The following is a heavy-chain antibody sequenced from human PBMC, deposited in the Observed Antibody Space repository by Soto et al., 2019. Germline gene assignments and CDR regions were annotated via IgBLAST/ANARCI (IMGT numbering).Heavy chain of an antibody. CDR3: ARKALAVGGLSYYGMDV. V-gene: IGHV1-69*05. CDR1: GGTFSSYA. Sequence: SVKVSCKASGGTFSSYAISWVRQAPGQGLEWMGGIITIFGTANYAQKFQGRVSLTTDTSTTTAYLELRGLRSDDTAVYYCARKALAVGGLSYYGMDVWGPGTTVTVSS. D-gene: IGHD6-19*01. CDR2: IITIFGTA. J-gene: IGHJ6*02.